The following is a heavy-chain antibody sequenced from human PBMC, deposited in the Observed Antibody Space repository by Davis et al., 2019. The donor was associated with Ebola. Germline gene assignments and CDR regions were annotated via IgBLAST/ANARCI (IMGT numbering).Heavy chain of an antibody. CDR2: IIPNSGDT. J-gene: IGHJ4*02. CDR3: ARGHNFGLPN. CDR1: GYTFTGYN. V-gene: IGHV1-2*06. D-gene: IGHD1-1*01. Sequence: ASVKVSCKASGYTFTGYNMHWVRQAPGHGLEWMGRIIPNSGDTNYAQKFQDRVTMTRDTSISTAYMELTSLTSDDTAVYFCARGHNFGLPNWGQGTLVTVSS.